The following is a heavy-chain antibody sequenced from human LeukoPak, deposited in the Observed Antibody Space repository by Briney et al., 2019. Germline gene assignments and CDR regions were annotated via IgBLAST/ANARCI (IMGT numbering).Heavy chain of an antibody. CDR2: IKSKTDGGTT. V-gene: IGHV3-15*01. Sequence: GGSLRLSCAASGFTFSNAWMSSVRQAPGKGLEWVGRIKSKTDGGTTGYAAPVKGRFTISRDDSKNTLYLQMNSLKTEDTAVYYCTTDRNPSLWYGYYYYGMDVWGQGTTVTVSS. CDR3: TTDRNPSLWYGYYYYGMDV. CDR1: GFTFSNAW. J-gene: IGHJ6*02. D-gene: IGHD3-10*01.